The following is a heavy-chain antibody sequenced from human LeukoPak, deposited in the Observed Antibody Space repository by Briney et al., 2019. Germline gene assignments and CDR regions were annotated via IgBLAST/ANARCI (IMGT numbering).Heavy chain of an antibody. D-gene: IGHD1-26*01. Sequence: GASVTVSCKASGYTFTSYDINWVRQAPGQGLEWMGWMNPNSGNTGYAQKFQGRVTITRNTSISTAYMELSSLRSEDTAVYYCARGPGVGATTGDAFDIWGQGTMVTVSS. CDR3: ARGPGVGATTGDAFDI. J-gene: IGHJ3*02. CDR1: GYTFTSYD. CDR2: MNPNSGNT. V-gene: IGHV1-8*03.